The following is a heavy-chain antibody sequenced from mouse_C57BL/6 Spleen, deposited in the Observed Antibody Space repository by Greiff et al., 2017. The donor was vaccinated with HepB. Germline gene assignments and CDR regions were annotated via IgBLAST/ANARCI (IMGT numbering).Heavy chain of an antibody. CDR2: INPNNGGT. V-gene: IGHV1-26*01. Sequence: EVQLQQSGPELVKPGASVKISCKASGYTFTDYYMNWVKQSHGKSLEWIGDINPNNGGTSYNQKFKGKATLTVDKSSSTAYMELRSLTSEDSAVYYCARGEETMFAYWGQGTLVTVSA. CDR1: GYTFTDYY. J-gene: IGHJ3*01. CDR3: ARGEETMFAY. D-gene: IGHD1-1*02.